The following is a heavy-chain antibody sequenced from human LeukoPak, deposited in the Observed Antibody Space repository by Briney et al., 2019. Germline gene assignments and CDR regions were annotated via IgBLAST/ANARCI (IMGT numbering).Heavy chain of an antibody. Sequence: SETLSLTCAVSGVSISSGGYSWSWIRQPPGKGLEWIGYIYHSGSTYYNPSLKSRVTISVDRSKNQFSLKLSSVTAADTAVYYRARVGVRGTYYFDYWGQGTLVTVSS. V-gene: IGHV4-30-2*01. CDR2: IYHSGST. J-gene: IGHJ4*02. CDR3: ARVGVRGTYYFDY. CDR1: GVSISSGGYS. D-gene: IGHD3-10*01.